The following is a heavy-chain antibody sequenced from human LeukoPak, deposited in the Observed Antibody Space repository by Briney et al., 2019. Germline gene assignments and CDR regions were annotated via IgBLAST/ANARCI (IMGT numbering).Heavy chain of an antibody. CDR3: AKGKGPPANWYFDV. J-gene: IGHJ2*01. CDR2: IGGGPGNT. CDR1: VFSFSSYA. V-gene: IGHV3-23*01. Sequence: LSGGSLRLSCAASVFSFSSYAMSWVRQAPGRGVEWVSVIGGGPGNTYYTDSVKGRFTISRDNSKTTLYLHLNSLRAEDTAVYSCAKGKGPPANWYFDVWGRGTLVTVSS.